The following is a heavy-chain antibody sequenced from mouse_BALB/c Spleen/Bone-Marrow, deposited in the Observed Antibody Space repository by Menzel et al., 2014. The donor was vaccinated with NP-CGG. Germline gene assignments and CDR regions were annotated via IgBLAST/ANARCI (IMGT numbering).Heavy chain of an antibody. J-gene: IGHJ4*01. CDR3: TRGLPDY. CDR1: GYTFINYL. V-gene: IGHV1-4*02. Sequence: QLQQSAAELARPGASVKMSCKASGYTFINYLIHWIKKRPGQGLEWIGYINPSSGYIEYNQNFKDKTTLTADKSSSTAYMQLSSLTSEDSAVYYCTRGLPDYWGQGTSVTVSS. CDR2: INPSSGYI.